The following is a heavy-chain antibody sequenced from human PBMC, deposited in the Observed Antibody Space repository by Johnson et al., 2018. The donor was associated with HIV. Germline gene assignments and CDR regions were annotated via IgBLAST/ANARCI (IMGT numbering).Heavy chain of an antibody. CDR3: ARDGRDLVTRGSFDI. V-gene: IGHV3-13*01. D-gene: IGHD3-9*01. CDR1: GFTFSSYG. J-gene: IGHJ3*02. Sequence: VQLVESGGGLVQPGGSLRLSCAASGFTFSSYGMHWVRQATGKGLEWVSAIGPAGGAYYADSVKGRFIISRDNSKNMLYLHMNSLRPEDTAVYYCARDGRDLVTRGSFDIWGQGTVVTVSS. CDR2: IGPAGGA.